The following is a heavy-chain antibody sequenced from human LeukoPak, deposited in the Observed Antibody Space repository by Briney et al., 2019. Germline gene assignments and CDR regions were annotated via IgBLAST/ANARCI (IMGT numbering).Heavy chain of an antibody. CDR1: GFTFSSYS. CDR3: AREGIVATISGLGEPGRQFDY. Sequence: GGSLRLSCAASGFTFSSYSMNWVRQAPGKGLEWVSSISSSSSYIYYADSVKGRFTISRDNAKNSLYLQMNSLRAEDTAVYYCAREGIVATISGLGEPGRQFDYWGQGTLVTVSS. J-gene: IGHJ4*02. V-gene: IGHV3-21*01. D-gene: IGHD5-12*01. CDR2: ISSSSSYI.